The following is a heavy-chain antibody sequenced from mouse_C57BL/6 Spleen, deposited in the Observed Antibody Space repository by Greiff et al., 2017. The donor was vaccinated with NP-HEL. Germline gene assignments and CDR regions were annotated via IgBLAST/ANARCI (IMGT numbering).Heavy chain of an antibody. CDR2: ISDGGSYT. V-gene: IGHV5-4*01. J-gene: IGHJ4*01. Sequence: DVQLVESGGGLVKPGGSLKLSCAASGFTFSSYAMSWVRQTPEKRLEWVATISDGGSYTYYPDNVKGRFTISRDNAKNNLYLQMSHLKSEDTAMYYCARTFGYYAMDYWGQGTSVTVSS. CDR1: GFTFSSYA. CDR3: ARTFGYYAMDY.